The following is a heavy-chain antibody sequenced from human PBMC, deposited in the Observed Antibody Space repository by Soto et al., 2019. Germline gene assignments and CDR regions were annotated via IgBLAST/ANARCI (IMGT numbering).Heavy chain of an antibody. Sequence: ASVKVSCKASGYTFTSYAMHWVRQAPGQRLEWMGWINAGNGNTKYSQKFQGRVTITRDTSASTAYMEPSSLRSEDTAVYYCARDIPFEYCSSTSCYYYYYYMDVWGKGTTVTVSS. J-gene: IGHJ6*03. CDR1: GYTFTSYA. V-gene: IGHV1-3*01. CDR3: ARDIPFEYCSSTSCYYYYYYMDV. D-gene: IGHD2-2*01. CDR2: INAGNGNT.